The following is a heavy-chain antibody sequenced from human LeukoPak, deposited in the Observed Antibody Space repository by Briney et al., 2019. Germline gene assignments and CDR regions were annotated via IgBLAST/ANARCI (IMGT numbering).Heavy chain of an antibody. D-gene: IGHD3/OR15-3a*01. CDR3: ARGRIIGLFDY. J-gene: IGHJ4*02. V-gene: IGHV4-34*01. Sequence: PETLSLTCAVYGGSFSGYYWSWIRQPPGKGLEWIGEINHSGSTNYNPSLKSRVTISVDTSKNQFSLKLSSVTAADTAVYYCARGRIIGLFDYWGQGTLVTVSS. CDR2: INHSGST. CDR1: GGSFSGYY.